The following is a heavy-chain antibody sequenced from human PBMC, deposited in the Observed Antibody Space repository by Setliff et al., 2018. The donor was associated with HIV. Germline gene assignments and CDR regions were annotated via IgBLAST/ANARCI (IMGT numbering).Heavy chain of an antibody. V-gene: IGHV3-7*01. Sequence: ETLSLTCAVYGGSFSGYYWSWIRQAPAKGLEWVANISPDGSATYYVDSVKGRFTISRDNAKNSLYLQLNSLRAEDTAVYYCARVRDYYDSGAQAFDIWGQGTMVTVSS. CDR1: GGSFSGYY. CDR2: ISPDGSAT. D-gene: IGHD3-22*01. CDR3: ARVRDYYDSGAQAFDI. J-gene: IGHJ3*02.